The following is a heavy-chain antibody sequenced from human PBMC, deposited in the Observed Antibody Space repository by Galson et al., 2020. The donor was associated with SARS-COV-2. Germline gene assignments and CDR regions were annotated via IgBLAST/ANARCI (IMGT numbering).Heavy chain of an antibody. CDR3: LRGLTIDY. J-gene: IGHJ4*02. Sequence: GGSLRLSCAASGFTFSTYWMHWVLQAPGKGLVWVSRINSDGSRTTYADSVKGRFTISSDNAKNTLYLQMNSLRAEDPAVYYCLRGLTIDYWGRGTLVSVSS. D-gene: IGHD3-10*01. CDR1: GFTFSTYW. CDR2: INSDGSRT. V-gene: IGHV3-74*01.